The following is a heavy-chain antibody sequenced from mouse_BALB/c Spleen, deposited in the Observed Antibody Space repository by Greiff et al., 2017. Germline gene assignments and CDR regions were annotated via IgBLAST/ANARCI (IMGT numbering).Heavy chain of an antibody. V-gene: IGHV3-8*02. Sequence: EVQRVESGPSLVKPSPSLSLTCSVTGDSITSGYWNWIRKFPGHNLEYMGYICDSGSTYYNPSLKSRISITRDTSKNQYYLQWNSVTTEDTATYDSARKGYHEDWFAYWGQGTLVTVSA. CDR3: ARKGYHEDWFAY. CDR1: GDSITSGY. CDR2: ICDSGST. J-gene: IGHJ3*01.